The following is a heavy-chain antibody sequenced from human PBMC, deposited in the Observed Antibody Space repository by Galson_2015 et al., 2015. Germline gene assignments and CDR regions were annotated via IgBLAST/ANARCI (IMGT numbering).Heavy chain of an antibody. J-gene: IGHJ4*02. CDR1: GFTFSSYA. V-gene: IGHV3-23*01. D-gene: IGHD2-15*01. CDR2: ISGSGGST. Sequence: SLRLSCAASGFTFSSYAMSWVRQAPGKGLEWVSAISGSGGSTYYADSVKGRFTISRDNSKNTLYLQMNSLRAEDTAVYYCAKVLRATRGLWYFDYWGQGTLVTVSS. CDR3: AKVLRATRGLWYFDY.